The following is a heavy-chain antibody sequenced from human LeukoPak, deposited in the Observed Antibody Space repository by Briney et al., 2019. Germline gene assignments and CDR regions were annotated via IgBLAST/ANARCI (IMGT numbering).Heavy chain of an antibody. J-gene: IGHJ3*02. Sequence: GESLKISCKGSGYSFTSYWIGWVRQMPGKGLEWMGIIYPGDSDTRYSPSFQGQVTISADKSISTAYLQRSSLKASDTAMYYCARHQGNILTGSDAFDIWGQGTMVTVSS. V-gene: IGHV5-51*01. CDR2: IYPGDSDT. CDR3: ARHQGNILTGSDAFDI. CDR1: GYSFTSYW. D-gene: IGHD3-9*01.